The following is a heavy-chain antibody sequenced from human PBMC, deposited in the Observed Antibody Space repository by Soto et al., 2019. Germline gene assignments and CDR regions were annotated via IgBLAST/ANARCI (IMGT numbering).Heavy chain of an antibody. CDR1: GFTFSSYA. CDR2: ISYDGSDK. D-gene: IGHD3-16*02. CDR3: AKALGELSPESYDY. J-gene: IGHJ4*02. Sequence: QEQLVESGGGVVQPGRSLRLSCAASGFTFSSYAMHWVRQAPGKGLEWVAVISYDGSDKYYADSVKGRFTISRDNSKNTLNLQMNILRADDTAVYYCAKALGELSPESYDYWGQGTLITVSS. V-gene: IGHV3-30*18.